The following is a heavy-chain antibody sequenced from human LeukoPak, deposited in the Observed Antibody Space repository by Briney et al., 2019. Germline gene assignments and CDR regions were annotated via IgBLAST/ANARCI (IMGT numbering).Heavy chain of an antibody. J-gene: IGHJ3*01. CDR3: AKPRPEAVAGTWDFFDF. CDR1: GFTLSNYG. V-gene: IGHV3-23*01. D-gene: IGHD6-19*01. Sequence: GGSLRLSCAASGFTLSNYGMSWVRQAPGEGLEWDSTLSGSGSRTSSATSVKSRLTISRNKSKNPLYLQRVSLRAEDTAIYYCAKPRPEAVAGTWDFFDFWSRGTKVTVSS. CDR2: LSGSGSRT.